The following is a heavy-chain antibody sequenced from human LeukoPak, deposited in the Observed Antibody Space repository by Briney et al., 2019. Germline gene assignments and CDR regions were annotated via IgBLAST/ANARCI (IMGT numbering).Heavy chain of an antibody. CDR3: AKDTSHYYYGMDV. J-gene: IGHJ6*02. CDR1: GFTFDDYA. V-gene: IGHV3-9*01. Sequence: PGRSLRLSCAASGFTFDDYAMHWVRQAPGKGLEWVSGISWNSGSIGYADSVKGRFTISRDNAKNSLYLQMNSLRAEDTALYYCAKDTSHYYYGMDVWGQGTTVTVSS. D-gene: IGHD6-6*01. CDR2: ISWNSGSI.